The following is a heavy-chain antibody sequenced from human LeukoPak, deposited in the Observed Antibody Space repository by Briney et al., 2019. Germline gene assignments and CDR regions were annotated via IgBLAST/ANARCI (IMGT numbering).Heavy chain of an antibody. V-gene: IGHV4-4*07. CDR2: IHNSGST. CDR3: ARVRAMTDLHWNFDL. D-gene: IGHD2-2*01. J-gene: IGHJ2*01. CDR1: GGSISSYY. Sequence: SETLSLTCTVSGGSISSYYWTWIRQPAGKGLEWIGRIHNSGSTTYNPSIKSRVTLSVDTSKSQFSLKLSSVTAADTAVYYCARVRAMTDLHWNFDLWGRGTLVTVSS.